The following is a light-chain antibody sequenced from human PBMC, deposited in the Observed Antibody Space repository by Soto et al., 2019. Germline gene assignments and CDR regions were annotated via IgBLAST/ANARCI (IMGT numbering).Light chain of an antibody. Sequence: DIQMTQSPSSLSASVGDRVTITCRASQGISNYLAWYQQKPGKVPKLLIYAASTLQSGVPSRFSGSGSGTDFTLTISSPQPEDFATYYCQRYNSAPPYTFGQGTKLEIK. CDR3: QRYNSAPPYT. CDR1: QGISNY. CDR2: AAS. V-gene: IGKV1-27*01. J-gene: IGKJ2*01.